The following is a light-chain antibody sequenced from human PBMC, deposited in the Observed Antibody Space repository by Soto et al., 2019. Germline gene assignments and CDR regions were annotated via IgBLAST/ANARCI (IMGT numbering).Light chain of an antibody. J-gene: IGKJ2*01. V-gene: IGKV3-15*01. CDR3: QQYSTWTPLYT. CDR2: DAS. CDR1: QSVSSY. Sequence: EIVMTQSPATLSVSPGERATLSCWASQSVSSYLAWYQQKPGLPPRLLIYDASTSATGIPDRFSGSGSATVSTLTSRLLQFADFAVYSRQQYSTWTPLYTLCRGTQLEIK.